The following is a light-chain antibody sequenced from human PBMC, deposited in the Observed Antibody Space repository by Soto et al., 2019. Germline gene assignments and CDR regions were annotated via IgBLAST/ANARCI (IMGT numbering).Light chain of an antibody. J-gene: IGKJ5*01. Sequence: QSPGTLSLSPGERATLSCRASQSITGSYLAWYQQKPCQAPRPLMYSISNRAAGTPDRFGGSGSGTDFTLTISRLEPEDFAVYYCQQYGSSPITFGQGTRLEI. CDR3: QQYGSSPIT. CDR1: QSITGSY. CDR2: SIS. V-gene: IGKV3-20*01.